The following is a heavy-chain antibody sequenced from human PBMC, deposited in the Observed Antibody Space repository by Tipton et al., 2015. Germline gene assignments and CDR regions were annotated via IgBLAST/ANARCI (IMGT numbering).Heavy chain of an antibody. Sequence: GSLRLSCAASGFIFSDSTIHWVRQASGKGLEWVGRIRSKVNGYATAYAESVKGRFIVSRDDSKKTAYLQMDSLRTEDTAVYYCTRRGVAGAMLTDEAGGHWGQGTLVTVSS. V-gene: IGHV3-73*01. D-gene: IGHD2-2*01. CDR1: GFIFSDST. CDR3: TRRGVAGAMLTDEAGGH. CDR2: IRSKVNGYAT. J-gene: IGHJ1*01.